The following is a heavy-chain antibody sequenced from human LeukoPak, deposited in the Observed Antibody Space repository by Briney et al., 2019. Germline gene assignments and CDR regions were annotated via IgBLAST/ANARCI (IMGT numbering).Heavy chain of an antibody. D-gene: IGHD3-22*01. CDR1: GGSISNYY. V-gene: IGHV4-59*01. CDR2: ISYSGST. J-gene: IGHJ6*03. Sequence: SGPTLVNPSETLSLTCTVSGGSISNYYWSWIRQSPEKGLEWIGYISYSGSTNYNPSLKGRVTISVDTSKNHFSLRLTSVTAADTAVYYCAVDYDSTGYYFSMDVWGKGTTVTVSS. CDR3: AVDYDSTGYYFSMDV.